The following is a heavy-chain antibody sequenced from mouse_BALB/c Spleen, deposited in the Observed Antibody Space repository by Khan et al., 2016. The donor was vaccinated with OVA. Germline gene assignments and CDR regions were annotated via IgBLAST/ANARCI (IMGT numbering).Heavy chain of an antibody. Sequence: QVQLQQSGAELVRPGTSVKVSCQASGYAFTDFLIEWLLQRPGQCLEWMGLINTGRGDTNYNEKFKGKATLTANNSSSTAYIQLSSLPSDASAVYSSARGGYGSWAYCCQGPLVTVSA. CDR2: INTGRGDT. J-gene: IGHJ3*01. CDR3: ARGGYGSWAY. CDR1: GYAFTDFL. V-gene: IGHV1-54*01. D-gene: IGHD1-1*02.